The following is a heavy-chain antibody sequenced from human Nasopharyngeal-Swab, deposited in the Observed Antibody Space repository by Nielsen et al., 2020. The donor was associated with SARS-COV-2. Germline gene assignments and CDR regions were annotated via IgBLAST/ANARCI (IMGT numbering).Heavy chain of an antibody. Sequence: WTRQPPGKGLEWIGEINHSGSTNYNPSLKSRVTISVDTSKNQFSLKLSSVTAADTAVYYCAREALLGYCSGGSCYRTWFDPWGQGTLVTVSS. D-gene: IGHD2-15*01. CDR2: INHSGST. CDR3: AREALLGYCSGGSCYRTWFDP. V-gene: IGHV4-34*01. J-gene: IGHJ5*02.